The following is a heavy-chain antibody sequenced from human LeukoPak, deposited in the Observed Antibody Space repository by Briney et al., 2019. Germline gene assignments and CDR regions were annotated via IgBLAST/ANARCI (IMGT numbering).Heavy chain of an antibody. D-gene: IGHD2-15*01. CDR3: ARVALGSWYFDL. J-gene: IGHJ2*01. CDR2: MNPNSGNT. CDR1: GYTFTSYD. V-gene: IGHV1-8*03. Sequence: GASVKVSCKASGYTFTSYDINWVRQATGQGLEWMGWMNPNSGNTGYAQKFQGRVTITRNTSISTAYMELSSLRSDDTAVYHCARVALGSWYFDLWGRGTLVTVSS.